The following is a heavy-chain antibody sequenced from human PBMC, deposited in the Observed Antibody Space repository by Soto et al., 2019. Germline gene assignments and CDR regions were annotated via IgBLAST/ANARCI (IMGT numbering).Heavy chain of an antibody. CDR3: ARDYCSSTSCWVVDY. J-gene: IGHJ4*02. D-gene: IGHD2-2*01. V-gene: IGHV1-18*01. CDR2: ISAYNGNT. CDR1: GYTFTSYG. Sequence: ASVKVSCKASGYTFTSYGISWVRQAPGQGLEWMGWISAYNGNTNYAQKLQGRVTMTTDTSTSTAYMELRSLRSEDTAVYYCARDYCSSTSCWVVDYWGQGTLVTVSS.